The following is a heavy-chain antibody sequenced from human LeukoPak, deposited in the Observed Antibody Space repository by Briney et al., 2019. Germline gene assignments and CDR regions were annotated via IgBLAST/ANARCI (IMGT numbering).Heavy chain of an antibody. CDR2: IRSKANSYAT. D-gene: IGHD3-10*01. CDR1: GFTFSGSA. V-gene: IGHV3-73*01. CDR3: SSSLLFGESLKAFDL. J-gene: IGHJ2*01. Sequence: GGSLRLSCAASGFTFSGSAMQWVRQASGKGLERVGRIRSKANSYATAYAASVKGRFTVSRDDSKNTAYLQMNSLKTEDTAVYYCSSSLLFGESLKAFDLWGRGTLVTVSS.